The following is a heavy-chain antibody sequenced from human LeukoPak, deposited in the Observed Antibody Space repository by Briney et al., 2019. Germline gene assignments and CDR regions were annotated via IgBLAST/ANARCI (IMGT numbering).Heavy chain of an antibody. CDR2: ISSSSSYI. V-gene: IGHV3-21*01. D-gene: IGHD2-15*01. J-gene: IGHJ4*02. CDR1: GFTCSTYS. Sequence: GGSLRLSSAASGFTCSTYSMTWVRQAPGKGLEWVSSISSSSSYIYYADSVKGRFTISRDNDKNSLYLQMNSLRAEDTAVYYCARGGGGGIDIDPSFHYWGRGTLVTVSS. CDR3: ARGGGGGIDIDPSFHY.